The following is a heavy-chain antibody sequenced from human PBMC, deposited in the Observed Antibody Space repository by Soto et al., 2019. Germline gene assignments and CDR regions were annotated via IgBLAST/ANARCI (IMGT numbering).Heavy chain of an antibody. Sequence: GASVKVSCKASGGTFSSYAISWGRQAPGQGLEWMGGIIPICGRANYAQKFQGRVTITGDECTSTAYMELSRLRSEDTAVYYCARGSPNYCSPPAYGIDVWGQGTPVAVSS. D-gene: IGHD3-10*01. CDR3: ARGSPNYCSPPAYGIDV. CDR2: IIPICGRA. J-gene: IGHJ6*02. CDR1: GGTFSSYA. V-gene: IGHV1-69*13.